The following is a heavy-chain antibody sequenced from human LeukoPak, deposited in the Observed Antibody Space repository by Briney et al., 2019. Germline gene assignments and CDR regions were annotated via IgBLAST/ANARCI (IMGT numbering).Heavy chain of an antibody. CDR1: GFTFSNYW. J-gene: IGHJ4*02. D-gene: IGHD1-26*01. CDR3: ASASGISPSNHDY. CDR2: IKQDGSDK. V-gene: IGHV3-7*01. Sequence: PGGSLRLSCIASGFTFSNYWMSWVRQAPGKGLEWVANIKQDGSDKFYADSVKGRFTISRDNAKNSLYLQMNGLRAEDTAVYYCASASGISPSNHDYWGQGTLVTVSS.